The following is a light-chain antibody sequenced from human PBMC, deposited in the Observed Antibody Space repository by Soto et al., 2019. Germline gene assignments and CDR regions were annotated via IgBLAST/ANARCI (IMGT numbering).Light chain of an antibody. CDR3: QQRSDWPYT. J-gene: IGKJ2*01. Sequence: EIVLTQSPATLSLSPGERATLSCRASQSVSSYLAWYQQEPGQAPRLLIYDASNRATGIPARFSGSGSGKDFTLTISSLEPEDFAVYYCQQRSDWPYTFGQGTKLDIK. V-gene: IGKV3-11*01. CDR2: DAS. CDR1: QSVSSY.